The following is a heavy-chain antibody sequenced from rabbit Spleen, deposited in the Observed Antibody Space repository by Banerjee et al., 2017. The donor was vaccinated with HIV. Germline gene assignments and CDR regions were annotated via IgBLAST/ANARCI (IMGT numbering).Heavy chain of an antibody. CDR2: INAATGKP. D-gene: IGHD1-1*01. Sequence: QEQLVESGGGLVQPTGSLTLTCKASGFSFGDRDVMCWVRQAPGKGLEWIACINAATGKPVYATGAKGRFTISRTSSTTVTLRMTSLTAADRAAYFCARDLVGVIGWNFYLWGPGTLGTVS. J-gene: IGHJ6*01. CDR3: ARDLVGVIGWNFYL. CDR1: GFSFGDRDV. V-gene: IGHV1S45*01.